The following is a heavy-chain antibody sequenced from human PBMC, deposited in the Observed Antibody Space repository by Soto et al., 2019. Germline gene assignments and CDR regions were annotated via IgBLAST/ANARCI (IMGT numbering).Heavy chain of an antibody. D-gene: IGHD4-4*01. CDR2: ISAYNGNT. CDR1: GYTFTSYG. CDR3: ARVGYSFLYYYYGMDV. J-gene: IGHJ6*02. Sequence: ASVKVSCKASGYTFTSYGISWVRQAPGQGLEWMGWISAYNGNTNYAQKLQGRVTMTTDTSTSTAYMELRSLRSDDTAVYYCARVGYSFLYYYYGMDVWGQGTTVTVSS. V-gene: IGHV1-18*01.